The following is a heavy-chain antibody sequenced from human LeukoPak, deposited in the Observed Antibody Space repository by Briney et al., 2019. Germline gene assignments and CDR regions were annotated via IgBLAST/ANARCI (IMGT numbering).Heavy chain of an antibody. CDR2: ISAYNGNT. CDR3: ARPLEVGATPDAFDI. Sequence: GDSVKVSCKASGYGFSIYYMHWVRQAPGQGLEWMGWISAYNGNTNYAQKLQGRVTMTTDTSTSTTYMELRSLRSDDTAVYYCARPLEVGATPDAFDIWGQGTMVTVSS. D-gene: IGHD1-26*01. J-gene: IGHJ3*02. V-gene: IGHV1-18*04. CDR1: GYGFSIYY.